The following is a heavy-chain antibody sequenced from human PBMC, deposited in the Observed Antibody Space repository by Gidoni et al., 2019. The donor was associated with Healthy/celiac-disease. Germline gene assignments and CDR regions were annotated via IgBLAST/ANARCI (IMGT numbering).Heavy chain of an antibody. CDR1: GGSISSSSYY. CDR3: ARDGYNFGAFDI. D-gene: IGHD5-12*01. J-gene: IGHJ3*02. CDR2: IYYSGST. V-gene: IGHV4-39*02. Sequence: QLQLQESGPGLVKPSETLSLTCTVSGGSISSSSYYWGWIRQPPGKGLEWIGSIYYSGSTYYNPSLKSRVTISVDTSKNQFSLKLSSVTAADTAVYYCARDGYNFGAFDIWGQGTMVTVSS.